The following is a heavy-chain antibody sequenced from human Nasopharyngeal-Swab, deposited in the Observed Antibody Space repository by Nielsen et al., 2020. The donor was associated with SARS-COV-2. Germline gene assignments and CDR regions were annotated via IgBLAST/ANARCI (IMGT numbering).Heavy chain of an antibody. Sequence: WIRQPRGKGLEWIGYIYYSGSTYYNPSLKSRVTISVDTSKNQFSLKLSSVTAADTAVYYCARVLGEQWLVNYYYYMDVWGKGTTVTVSS. J-gene: IGHJ6*03. CDR3: ARVLGEQWLVNYYYYMDV. V-gene: IGHV4-30-4*01. D-gene: IGHD6-19*01. CDR2: IYYSGST.